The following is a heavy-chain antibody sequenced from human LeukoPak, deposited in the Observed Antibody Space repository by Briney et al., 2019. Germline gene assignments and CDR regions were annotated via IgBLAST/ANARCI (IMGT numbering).Heavy chain of an antibody. Sequence: GESLKISCKGSGYNFNTYWVAWARQLPGKGLEWMGIIRPMNSDVRYSPSFQGQVTISAGRSINTAYLQWSSLTASDTAMYYCASRPFETTVVPWDFYWGQGTQVTVSS. CDR1: GYNFNTYW. J-gene: IGHJ4*02. CDR3: ASRPFETTVVPWDFY. V-gene: IGHV5-51*01. CDR2: IRPMNSDV. D-gene: IGHD4-23*01.